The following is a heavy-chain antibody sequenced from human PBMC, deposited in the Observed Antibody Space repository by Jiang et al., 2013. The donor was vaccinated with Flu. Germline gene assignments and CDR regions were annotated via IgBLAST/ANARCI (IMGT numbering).Heavy chain of an antibody. J-gene: IGHJ3*02. CDR1: GGTFSSYA. CDR2: IIPILGIA. Sequence: SGAEVKKPGSSVKVSCKASGGTFSSYAISWVRQAPGQGLEWMGGIIPILGIANYAQKFQGRVTITADKSTSTAYMELSSLRSEDTAVYYCARGGSTYYYDSSGYDAFDIWGQGTMVTVSS. D-gene: IGHD3-22*01. V-gene: IGHV1-69*04. CDR3: ARGGSTYYYDSSGYDAFDI.